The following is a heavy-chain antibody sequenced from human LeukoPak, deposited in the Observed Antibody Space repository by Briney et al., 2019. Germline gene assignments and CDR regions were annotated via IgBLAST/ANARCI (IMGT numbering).Heavy chain of an antibody. V-gene: IGHV3-23*02. CDR3: AKGHFASSSFFDY. CDR2: ISGSGDST. J-gene: IGHJ4*02. Sequence: KSGGSLRLSGVASKFNFAMSWVRQTAGKGLEWVSAISGSGDSTFYRDSVKGRFTISRDNSKNTLYLQMNSLRVEDTALYYCAKGHFASSSFFDYWGPGTLVTVSS. D-gene: IGHD6-6*01. CDR1: KFNFA.